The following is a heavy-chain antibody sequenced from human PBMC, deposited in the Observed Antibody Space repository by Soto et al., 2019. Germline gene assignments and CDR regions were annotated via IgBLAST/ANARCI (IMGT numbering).Heavy chain of an antibody. V-gene: IGHV4-59*08. Sequence: SETLSLTCTVSGDSISSFYWTWIRQPPGKGQEWVGYIFSSGSTNYNPSLKSRVTISVDTSKNQFSLKLSSVAAADTAVYYCARQMSSGWGFNWFDPWGQGTLVTVSS. CDR1: GDSISSFY. D-gene: IGHD6-19*01. CDR2: IFSSGST. J-gene: IGHJ5*02. CDR3: ARQMSSGWGFNWFDP.